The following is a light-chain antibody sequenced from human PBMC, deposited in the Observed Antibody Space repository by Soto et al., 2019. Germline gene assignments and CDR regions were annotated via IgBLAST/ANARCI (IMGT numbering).Light chain of an antibody. CDR3: QQRSNWPPSIT. Sequence: EIVMTQSPSTPSVSPGERATLSCRASQTFSSDLACYQQNPGQAPRLLIYGASTRATGIPARFSGSGSGTDFTLTISSLEPEAFAVYYCQQRSNWPPSITFGQATRLEI. J-gene: IGKJ5*01. CDR1: QTFSSD. V-gene: IGKV3-11*01. CDR2: GAS.